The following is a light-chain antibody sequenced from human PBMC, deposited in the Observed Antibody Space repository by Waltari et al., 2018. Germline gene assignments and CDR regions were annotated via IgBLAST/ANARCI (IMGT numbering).Light chain of an antibody. CDR3: CSYAGSYTWV. V-gene: IGLV2-11*01. CDR2: DVS. Sequence: QSALTQPRSVSGSPGQSVTISCTGTSSNVGVYNYVSWYQQHPGKAPKVMIYDVSKRPSGVPDRYSCSTSGNTASLTISGLQTEDEADYYCCSYAGSYTWVFGGGTRLTVL. CDR1: SSNVGVYNY. J-gene: IGLJ3*02.